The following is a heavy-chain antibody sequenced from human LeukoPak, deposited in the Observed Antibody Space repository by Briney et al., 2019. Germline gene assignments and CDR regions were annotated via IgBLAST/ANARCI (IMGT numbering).Heavy chain of an antibody. CDR1: GYTFTGYY. Sequence: ASVEVSCKASGYTFTGYYMHWVRQAPGQGLEWMGWINPNSGGTNYAQKFQGRVTMTRDTSISTAYMELSRLRSDDTAVYYCARDVVHIVVVPAASNYYYYYGMDVWGQGTTVTVSS. CDR3: ARDVVHIVVVPAASNYYYYYGMDV. V-gene: IGHV1-2*02. CDR2: INPNSGGT. J-gene: IGHJ6*02. D-gene: IGHD2-2*01.